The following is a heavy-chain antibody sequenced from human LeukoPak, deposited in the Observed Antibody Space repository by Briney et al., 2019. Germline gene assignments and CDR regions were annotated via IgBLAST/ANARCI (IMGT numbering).Heavy chain of an antibody. CDR2: ISGSGAST. D-gene: IGHD1-26*01. J-gene: IGHJ4*02. Sequence: QPGGSLRLSCLTSGFTFSTNAMSWVRQAPGKGLEWISGISGSGASTYYADSVTGRFTISRDNSRNTLYLQMNSLRGDDTAVYYCAKDVGKWESLHFFDYWGQGTLVTVS. CDR3: AKDVGKWESLHFFDY. CDR1: GFTFSTNA. V-gene: IGHV3-23*01.